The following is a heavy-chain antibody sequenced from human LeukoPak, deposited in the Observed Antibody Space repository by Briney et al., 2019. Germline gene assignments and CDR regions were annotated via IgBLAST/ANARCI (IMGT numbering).Heavy chain of an antibody. CDR2: IYNSEFT. CDR1: GGSISSDY. D-gene: IGHD3-10*01. V-gene: IGHV4-59*08. Sequence: SETRSLTCTVSGGSISSDYWQWIRQPPGKGLEWVGYIYNSEFTHYNSSLKSRVSISIDTSKNQFSLKLTSVTAADTAVYYCATRGYWGQGTLVAVSS. J-gene: IGHJ4*02. CDR3: ATRGY.